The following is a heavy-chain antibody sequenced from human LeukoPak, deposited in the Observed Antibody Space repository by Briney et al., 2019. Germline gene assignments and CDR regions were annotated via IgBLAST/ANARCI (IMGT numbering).Heavy chain of an antibody. D-gene: IGHD1-26*01. Sequence: GGSLRLSCAASGSTFSDYYMSWIRQAPGKGLEWVSYISSSGSTIYYADSVKGRFTISRDNAKNSLYLQMNSLRAEDTAVYYCARVGSRAYNWFDPWGQGTLVTVSS. V-gene: IGHV3-11*01. J-gene: IGHJ5*02. CDR3: ARVGSRAYNWFDP. CDR1: GSTFSDYY. CDR2: ISSSGSTI.